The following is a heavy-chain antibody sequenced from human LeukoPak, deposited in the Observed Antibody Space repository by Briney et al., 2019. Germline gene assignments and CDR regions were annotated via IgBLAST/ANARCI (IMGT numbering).Heavy chain of an antibody. CDR3: AKDPQKGRFSYYVDY. CDR2: IGGTVPTR. V-gene: IGHV3-23*01. D-gene: IGHD3-10*01. CDR1: YT. J-gene: IGHJ4*02. Sequence: YTMSWVRQAPGGGLEWVSGIGGTVPTRYYAKSVKGRFTISRDNSKNTVYLQMNNLRPEDTAVYYCAKDPQKGRFSYYVDYWGQGTLVIVSS.